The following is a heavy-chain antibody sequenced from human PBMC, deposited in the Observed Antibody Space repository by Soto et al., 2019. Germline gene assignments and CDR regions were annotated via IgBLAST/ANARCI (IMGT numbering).Heavy chain of an antibody. D-gene: IGHD3-10*01. J-gene: IGHJ4*02. Sequence: SETLSLTCTVSGGSISSYYWSWIRQPPGKGLEWIGSIYYSGSTNYNPSLKSRVTISVDTSKNQFSLKLSSVTAADTAVYYCARQRSAFDYYFDYWGQGTLVTVSS. CDR3: ARQRSAFDYYFDY. CDR2: IYYSGST. CDR1: GGSISSYY. V-gene: IGHV4-59*08.